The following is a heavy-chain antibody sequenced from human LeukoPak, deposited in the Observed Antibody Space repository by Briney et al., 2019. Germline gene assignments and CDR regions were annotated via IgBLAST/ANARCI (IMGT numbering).Heavy chain of an antibody. J-gene: IGHJ4*02. CDR1: GGSISSYY. V-gene: IGHV4-59*08. CDR3: ARLGTVVGGDY. CDR2: IYYSGST. Sequence: SETLSLTCTVSGGSISSYYWSWIRQPPGKGLGWIGYIYYSGSTNYNPSLKSRVTISVDTSKNQFSLKLSSVTAADTAVYYCARLGTVVGGDYWGQGTLVTVSS. D-gene: IGHD6-19*01.